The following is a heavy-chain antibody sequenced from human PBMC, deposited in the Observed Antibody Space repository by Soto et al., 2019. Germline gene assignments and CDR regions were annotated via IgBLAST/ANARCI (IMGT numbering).Heavy chain of an antibody. Sequence: QVQLVQSGAEVMKPGASVRVSCKASGYSFTTYGLSWVRQAPGQGLEYMGWISVYNGDTNYAQKLQGRVTMTTDTSTRTAYMELRRLRSDDTAIYYCARDRRDSVADRMSFDVWGQGTMVTVSS. V-gene: IGHV1-18*01. CDR2: ISVYNGDT. J-gene: IGHJ3*01. CDR1: GYSFTTYG. D-gene: IGHD1-26*01. CDR3: ARDRRDSVADRMSFDV.